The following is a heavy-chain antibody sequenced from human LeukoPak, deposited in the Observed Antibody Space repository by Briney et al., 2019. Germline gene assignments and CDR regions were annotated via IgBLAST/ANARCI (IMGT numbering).Heavy chain of an antibody. D-gene: IGHD2-21*02. V-gene: IGHV4-39*01. Sequence: SETLSLTCTVSGGSISSSSYYWGWIRQPPGKGLEWIGSIYYSGSTYYNPSLKSRVTISVDTSKNQFSLKLSSVTAADTAVYYCASPCGGDCYSDAFDIWGQGTMVTVSS. J-gene: IGHJ3*02. CDR1: GGSISSSSYY. CDR2: IYYSGST. CDR3: ASPCGGDCYSDAFDI.